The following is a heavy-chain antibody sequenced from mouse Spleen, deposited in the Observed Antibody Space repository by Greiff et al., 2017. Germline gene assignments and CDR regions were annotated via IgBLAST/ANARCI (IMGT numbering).Heavy chain of an antibody. CDR3: AREVLRLRWFAY. J-gene: IGHJ3*01. CDR2: ISSGSSTI. Sequence: EVKLMESGGGLVKPGGSLKLSCAASGFTFSDYGMHWVRQAPEKGLEWVAYISSGSSTIYYADTVKGRFTISRDNAKNTLFLQMTSLRSEDTAMYYCAREVLRLRWFAYWGQGTLVTVSA. D-gene: IGHD1-2*01. CDR1: GFTFSDYG. V-gene: IGHV5-17*01.